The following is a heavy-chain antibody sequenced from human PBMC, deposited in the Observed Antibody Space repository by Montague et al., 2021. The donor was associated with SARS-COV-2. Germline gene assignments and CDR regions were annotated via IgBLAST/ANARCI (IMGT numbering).Heavy chain of an antibody. CDR2: IYDSGST. D-gene: IGHD5-12*01. J-gene: IGHJ3*02. CDR1: GGSISSSNYY. V-gene: IGHV4-39*02. CDR3: ARRGRKLLPVATTIGGFDI. Sequence: SETLSLTCTVSGGSISSSNYYWDWIRQPPGKGLEWIGSIYDSGSTYYXPSLKSRVTISVDTSKNHFSLKLSSVTAADTAVYYSARRGRKLLPVATTIGGFDIWGQGTMVTVSS.